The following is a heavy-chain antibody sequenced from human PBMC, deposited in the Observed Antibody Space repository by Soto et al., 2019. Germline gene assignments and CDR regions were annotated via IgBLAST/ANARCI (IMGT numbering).Heavy chain of an antibody. Sequence: GSGPTLVNPTQTLTLTCTFSGFSLSTSGVGVGWIRQPPGKALEWLALIYWDDEKRYSPSLKSRLTITKDTSKNQVVLTMTNMDPVATATYFCVLSDECSYADYSGPGTLITVSS. CDR2: IYWDDEK. D-gene: IGHD2-2*01. J-gene: IGHJ4*02. V-gene: IGHV2-5*02. CDR1: GFSLSTSGVG. CDR3: VLSDECSYADY.